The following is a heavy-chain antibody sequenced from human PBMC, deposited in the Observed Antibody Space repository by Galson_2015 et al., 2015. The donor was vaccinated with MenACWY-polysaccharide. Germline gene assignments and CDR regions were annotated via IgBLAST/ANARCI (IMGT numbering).Heavy chain of an antibody. CDR3: VRSTIFGVVPTNWFDP. CDR2: INPNSGGT. V-gene: IGHV1-2*02. J-gene: IGHJ5*02. CDR1: GYTFTGYY. Sequence: SVKVSCKASGYTFTGYYMHWVRQAPGQGLEWMGWINPNSGGTNYAQKFQGRVTMTRDTSISTAYMELSSLRSEDTAVYYCVRSTIFGVVPTNWFDPWGQGTLVTVSS. D-gene: IGHD3-3*01.